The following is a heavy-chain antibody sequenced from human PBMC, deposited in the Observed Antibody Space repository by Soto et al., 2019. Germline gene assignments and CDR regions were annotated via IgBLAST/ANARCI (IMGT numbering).Heavy chain of an antibody. CDR2: FSGSSGNT. J-gene: IGHJ4*02. D-gene: IGHD1-1*01. CDR1: GFSISTYG. CDR3: ARWNGYGDD. Sequence: EVQLLESGGGLAQPGGSLRLSCAASGFSISTYGVTWVRQAPGKGLEWVSGFSGSSGNTYYADSVKGRFTISRDNAKNTVYLQMNSLRAEDTDVYYCARWNGYGDDWGQGTLVTVSS. V-gene: IGHV3-23*01.